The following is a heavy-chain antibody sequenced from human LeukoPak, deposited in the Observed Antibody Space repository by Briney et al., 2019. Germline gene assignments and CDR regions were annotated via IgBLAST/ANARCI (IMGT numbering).Heavy chain of an antibody. CDR2: INPNSGGT. J-gene: IGHJ1*01. CDR1: VYTFTGYY. Sequence: ASVKVSCNASVYTFTGYYMHWVRQAPGQGLEWMGWINPNSGGTNYAQKFQGRVTMTRDTSISTAYMELSRLRSDDTAVYYCAGSLGYCTSNVCYLKYWGQGTLVTVSS. D-gene: IGHD2-8*01. CDR3: AGSLGYCTSNVCYLKY. V-gene: IGHV1-2*02.